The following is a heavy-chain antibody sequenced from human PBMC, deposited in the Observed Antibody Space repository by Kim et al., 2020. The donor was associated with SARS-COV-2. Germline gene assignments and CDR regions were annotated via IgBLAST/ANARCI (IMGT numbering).Heavy chain of an antibody. CDR1: GGTFSSYA. V-gene: IGHV1-69*04. CDR3: ARGYSSRYFDY. D-gene: IGHD6-13*01. Sequence: SVKVSCKASGGTFSSYAISWVRQAPGQGLEWMGRIIPILGIANYAQKFQGRVTITADKSTSTAYMELSSLRSEDTAVYYCARGYSSRYFDYWGQGTLVTVSS. CDR2: IIPILGIA. J-gene: IGHJ4*02.